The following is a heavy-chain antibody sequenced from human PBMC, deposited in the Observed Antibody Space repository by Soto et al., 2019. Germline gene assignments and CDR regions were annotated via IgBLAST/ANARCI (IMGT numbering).Heavy chain of an antibody. V-gene: IGHV4-30-4*01. CDR3: ASQYYYDSSGYYSAYYFDY. CDR2: IYYSGST. D-gene: IGHD3-22*01. J-gene: IGHJ4*02. CDR1: SGSISSSNY. Sequence: PSETLSLTCAVSSGSISSSNYWSWIRQPPGKGLEWIGYIYYSGSTYYNPSLKSRVTISVDTSKNQFSLKLSSVTAADTAVYYCASQYYYDSSGYYSAYYFDYWGQGTLVTVSS.